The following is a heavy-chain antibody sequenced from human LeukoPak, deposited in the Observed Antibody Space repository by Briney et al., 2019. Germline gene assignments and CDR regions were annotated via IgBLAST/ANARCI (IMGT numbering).Heavy chain of an antibody. J-gene: IGHJ6*04. D-gene: IGHD3-10*01. CDR1: GGSFSGYY. CDR3: ARGRLLWFGEMDV. Sequence: SETLSITCAVYGGSFSGYYWSWIRQPPGKGLEWIGEINHSGSTNYNPSLKSRVTIYVDTSKNQFSLKLSSVTAADSAVYYCARGRLLWFGEMDVWGKGTTVTVSS. V-gene: IGHV4-34*01. CDR2: INHSGST.